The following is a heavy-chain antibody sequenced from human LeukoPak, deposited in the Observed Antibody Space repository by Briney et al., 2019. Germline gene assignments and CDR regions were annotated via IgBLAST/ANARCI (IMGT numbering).Heavy chain of an antibody. CDR1: GGSISSSYC. Sequence: SETLSLTCTVSGGSISSSYCWSWIRQPPGKGLEWIGYIYYIGSTNYNPSLKSRVHISVDTSKNQFSLKLSSVTAADTAVYYCARGFTSFPAGVGWFDPWGQGTLVTVSS. CDR3: ARGFTSFPAGVGWFDP. V-gene: IGHV4-61*01. J-gene: IGHJ5*02. CDR2: IYYIGST. D-gene: IGHD3-3*01.